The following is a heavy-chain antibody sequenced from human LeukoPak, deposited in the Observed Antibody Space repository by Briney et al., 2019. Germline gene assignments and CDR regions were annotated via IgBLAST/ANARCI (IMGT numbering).Heavy chain of an antibody. V-gene: IGHV3-53*01. D-gene: IGHD3-22*01. Sequence: QPGGSLRLSCAASGFTVSSNYMSLVRQAPGKGLEWVSIFHRGDTTYYTDSVKGRFTISRDNSKNTLYLQMNSLRAEDTAVYYCARYFGSSGRTPGGIDIWGQGTMATVSS. CDR3: ARYFGSSGRTPGGIDI. CDR1: GFTVSSNY. CDR2: FHRGDTT. J-gene: IGHJ3*02.